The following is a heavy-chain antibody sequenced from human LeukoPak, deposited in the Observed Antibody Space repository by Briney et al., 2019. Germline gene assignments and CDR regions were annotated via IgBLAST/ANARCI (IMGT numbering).Heavy chain of an antibody. CDR2: IYTSGST. CDR1: GGSISSYY. CDR3: ARDLRVYCSSTSCYYMDV. D-gene: IGHD2-2*01. J-gene: IGHJ6*03. V-gene: IGHV4-4*07. Sequence: SETLSLTCTVSGGSISSYYWSWIRQPAGQGLEWIGRIYTSGSTNYNPSLKSRVTMSVDTSKNQFSLKLSSVTAADTAVYYCARDLRVYCSSTSCYYMDVWGKGTTVTVSS.